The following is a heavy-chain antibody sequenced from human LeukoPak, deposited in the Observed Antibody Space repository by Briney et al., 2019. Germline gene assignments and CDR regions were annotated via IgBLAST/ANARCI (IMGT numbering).Heavy chain of an antibody. CDR1: GFTFSGYG. CDR2: IWYDGSNK. J-gene: IGHJ4*02. D-gene: IGHD4-17*01. Sequence: GGSLRLSCAASGFTFSGYGMHWVRQAPGKGLEWVAVIWYDGSNKYYADSVKGRFTISRDNSKNTLYLQMNSLRAEDTAVYYCAREVYHDYGEYIPYFDYWGQGTLVTISS. V-gene: IGHV3-33*01. CDR3: AREVYHDYGEYIPYFDY.